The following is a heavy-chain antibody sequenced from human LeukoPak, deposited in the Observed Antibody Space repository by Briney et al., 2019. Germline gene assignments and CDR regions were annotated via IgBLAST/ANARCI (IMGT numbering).Heavy chain of an antibody. Sequence: GGSLRLSCAASVLTFSSYEMDWVRQAPAKGLEWVSCISSSGSTIYYADSVKGRFTISRDNAKNSLYLQMNSLRAEDTAVYYCARDLWFGELVYNWFDPWGQGTLVTVSS. CDR3: ARDLWFGELVYNWFDP. D-gene: IGHD3-10*01. CDR1: VLTFSSYE. CDR2: ISSSGSTI. V-gene: IGHV3-48*03. J-gene: IGHJ5*02.